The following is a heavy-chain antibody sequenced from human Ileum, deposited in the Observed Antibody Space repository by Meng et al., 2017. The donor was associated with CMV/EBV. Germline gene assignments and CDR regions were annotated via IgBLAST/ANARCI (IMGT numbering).Heavy chain of an antibody. V-gene: IGHV4-59*01. Sequence: SGDSISSYYWSWIRQSPGKGLEWLGYISFTGTPDYNTSLKSRLLLSVDMSKNQISLRLSSVTAADTAIYYCARGYGAHSAPEYWGQGALVTVSS. D-gene: IGHD4-23*01. CDR2: ISFTGTP. CDR1: GDSISSYY. CDR3: ARGYGAHSAPEY. J-gene: IGHJ4*02.